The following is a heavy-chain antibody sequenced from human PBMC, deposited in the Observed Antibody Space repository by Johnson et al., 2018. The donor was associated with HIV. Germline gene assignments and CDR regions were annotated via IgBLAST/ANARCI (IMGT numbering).Heavy chain of an antibody. CDR2: IWYDGSDK. Sequence: QVQLVESGGGVVQPGRSLRLSCAASGFTFNSYGMHWVRQAPGKGLEWVAVIWYDGSDKYYADSVKGWFTISRDNSKNTLFLQMNSLRAEDTAVYFCAKAFSTFHDAFDIWGQGTLVTVSS. CDR3: AKAFSTFHDAFDI. CDR1: GFTFNSYG. V-gene: IGHV3-33*06. D-gene: IGHD2/OR15-2a*01. J-gene: IGHJ3*02.